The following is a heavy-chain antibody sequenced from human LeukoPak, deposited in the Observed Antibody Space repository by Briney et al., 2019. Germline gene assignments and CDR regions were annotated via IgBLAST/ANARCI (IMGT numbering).Heavy chain of an antibody. CDR1: GFSLSTSGMC. Sequence: SGPALVKPTQTLTLTCTFSGFSLSTSGMCVSWIRQPPGKALEWLARIDWDDDKYYSTSLKTRLTISKDTSKNQVVLTMTNMDPVDTATYYCARIRHYYDSSGYYPHIDYWGQGTLVTVSS. J-gene: IGHJ4*02. CDR2: IDWDDDK. CDR3: ARIRHYYDSSGYYPHIDY. V-gene: IGHV2-70*11. D-gene: IGHD3-22*01.